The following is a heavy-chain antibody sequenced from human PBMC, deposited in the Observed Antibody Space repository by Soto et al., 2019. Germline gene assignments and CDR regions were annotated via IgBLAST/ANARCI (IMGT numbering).Heavy chain of an antibody. CDR1: SGSISSSNW. V-gene: IGHV4-4*02. J-gene: IGHJ3*02. CDR3: ARDSNDILTAPTLDI. D-gene: IGHD3-9*01. Sequence: SETLSLTCAVSSGSISSSNWWSWVRQPPGKGLEWIGEIYHSGSTNYNPSLKSRVTISVDKSKNQFSLKLSSVTAADTAVYYCARDSNDILTAPTLDIWGQGTMVTVSS. CDR2: IYHSGST.